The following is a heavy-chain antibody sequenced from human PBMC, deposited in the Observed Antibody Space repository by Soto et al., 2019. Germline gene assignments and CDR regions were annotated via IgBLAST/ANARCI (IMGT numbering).Heavy chain of an antibody. V-gene: IGHV3-23*01. J-gene: IGHJ5*02. D-gene: IGHD4-17*01. Sequence: GGSLRLSCAASGFTLSSYAMSWVRQAPGKGPEWVSTFSGTGGYTYYADSVKGRFTISRDDSKNTLFLHMNSLRAADTAVYYCARGQRALITYGPFDPWGQGTLVTVSS. CDR2: FSGTGGYT. CDR3: ARGQRALITYGPFDP. CDR1: GFTLSSYA.